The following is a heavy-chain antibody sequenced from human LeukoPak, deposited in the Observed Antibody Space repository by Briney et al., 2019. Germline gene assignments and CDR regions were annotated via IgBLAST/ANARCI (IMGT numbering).Heavy chain of an antibody. D-gene: IGHD6-13*01. CDR3: ARDSAAAGFDP. V-gene: IGHV3-21*01. Sequence: GGSLRLSCAASGFTFSTYTMNWVRQAPGKGLEWVSSITSGSSDISYADSVKGRFIIPRDNAKNSLYLQMNSLRAEDTAVYYCARDSAAAGFDPWGQGTLVTVSS. CDR2: ITSGSSDI. J-gene: IGHJ5*02. CDR1: GFTFSTYT.